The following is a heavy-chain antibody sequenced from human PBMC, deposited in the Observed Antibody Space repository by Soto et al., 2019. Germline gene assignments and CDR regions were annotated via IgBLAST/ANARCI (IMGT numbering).Heavy chain of an antibody. V-gene: IGHV3-53*01. D-gene: IGHD6-13*01. CDR2: IYSGGST. CDR1: GFTVSSNY. Sequence: GSLRLSCAAAGFTVSSNYMTWVRQAPGKGLEWVSAIYSGGSTYYADSVKGRFTISRDNSKNTLYLQMNSLRAEDTAVYYCARARSTAAGLFDYWGLGTLVTVS. J-gene: IGHJ4*02. CDR3: ARARSTAAGLFDY.